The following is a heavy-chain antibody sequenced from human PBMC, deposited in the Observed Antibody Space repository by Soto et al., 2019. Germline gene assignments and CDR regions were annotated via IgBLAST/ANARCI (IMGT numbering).Heavy chain of an antibody. CDR2: IYYSGST. V-gene: IGHV4-39*01. CDR1: GGSISSSSYY. CDR3: ARQILPTGYFDY. Sequence: SETLSLTCTVSGGSISSSSYYWGWIRQPPGKGLEWIGSIYYSGSTYYNPSLKSRVTISVDTSKNQFSLKLSSVTAADTAVYYCARQILPTGYFDYWGQGTLVTVSS. J-gene: IGHJ4*02.